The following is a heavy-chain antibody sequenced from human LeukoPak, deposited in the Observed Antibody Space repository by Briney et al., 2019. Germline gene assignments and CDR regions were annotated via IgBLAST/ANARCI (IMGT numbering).Heavy chain of an antibody. V-gene: IGHV3-23*01. CDR1: GFTFTSYA. Sequence: GGSLRLSCGASGFTFTSYAMSWVRQAPGEGLEWVSGISGSGGSTYYAESVKGRFTISRDISKNTLYLQMNSLRAEDTAVYYCATGEGYCSSTSCYRGYWGQGTLVTVSS. CDR2: ISGSGGST. CDR3: ATGEGYCSSTSCYRGY. D-gene: IGHD2-2*01. J-gene: IGHJ4*02.